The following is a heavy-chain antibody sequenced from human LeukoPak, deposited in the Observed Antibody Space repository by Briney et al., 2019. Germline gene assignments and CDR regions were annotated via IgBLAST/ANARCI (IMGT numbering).Heavy chain of an antibody. D-gene: IGHD3-22*01. CDR1: GYTFTGYY. CDR3: ARSSGYYSSLFYMHV. CDR2: INPNSGGT. V-gene: IGHV1-2*02. Sequence: GASVKVSCKASGYTFTGYYMHWVRQAPGQGLEWMGWINPNSGGTNYAQKFQGRVTMTRDTSISTAYMELSRLRSEDTAVYYCARSSGYYSSLFYMHVWGKGTTVTVSS. J-gene: IGHJ6*03.